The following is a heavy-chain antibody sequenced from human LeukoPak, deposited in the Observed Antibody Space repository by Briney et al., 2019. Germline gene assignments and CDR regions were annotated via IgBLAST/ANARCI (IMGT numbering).Heavy chain of an antibody. J-gene: IGHJ4*02. V-gene: IGHV3-23*01. Sequence: GGSLRLSCAASGFTFSNFAMTGVRQAPGKGLEWVSAISGSGGSSYYADSVKGRFTISRDNSKNTLNLQMNTLRAEDTALYYFAKVRSSWPGVDYWGQGTLVTVSS. CDR3: AKVRSSWPGVDY. CDR1: GFTFSNFA. CDR2: ISGSGGSS. D-gene: IGHD6-13*01.